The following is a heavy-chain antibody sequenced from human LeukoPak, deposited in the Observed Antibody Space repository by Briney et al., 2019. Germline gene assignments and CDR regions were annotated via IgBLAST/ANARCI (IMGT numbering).Heavy chain of an antibody. CDR2: IIPIFGTA. V-gene: IGHV1-69*06. D-gene: IGHD3-10*01. CDR3: ALAYDGSGSSVFDY. Sequence: GVSVKDSCKASGGTFSSYAISWVRQAPGQGLEWMGGIIPIFGTANYAQKFQGRVTITADKSTSTAYMELSSLRSEDTAVYYCALAYDGSGSSVFDYWGQGTLVTVSS. CDR1: GGTFSSYA. J-gene: IGHJ4*02.